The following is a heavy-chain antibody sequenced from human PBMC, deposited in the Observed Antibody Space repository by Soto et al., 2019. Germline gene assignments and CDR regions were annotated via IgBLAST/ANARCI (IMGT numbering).Heavy chain of an antibody. Sequence: QVQLVQSGAEVKKPGASVKVSCKASGYTFTSYGIIWVRQAPGQGLEWMGWISAYNGNTNNAQKLQGRVTMTTDTSTSTAYMELRSLRSDDTAVYYCARENSWYSGGNYYYYMDVWGKGTTVTVSS. J-gene: IGHJ6*03. V-gene: IGHV1-18*01. CDR3: ARENSWYSGGNYYYYMDV. D-gene: IGHD6-13*01. CDR2: ISAYNGNT. CDR1: GYTFTSYG.